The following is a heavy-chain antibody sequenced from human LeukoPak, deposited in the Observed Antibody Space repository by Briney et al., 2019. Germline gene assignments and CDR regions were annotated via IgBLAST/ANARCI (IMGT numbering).Heavy chain of an antibody. J-gene: IGHJ4*02. CDR3: AKTYYDFWSGYPTAGYFDY. Sequence: PGGSLRLSCAASGFTFSSYAMSWVRQAPGKGLEWVSAISGSGGSTYYADSVKGRFTISRDNSKNTLYLQMNSLRAEDTAVYYCAKTYYDFWSGYPTAGYFDYWGQGTLVTVSS. D-gene: IGHD3-3*01. CDR1: GFTFSSYA. V-gene: IGHV3-23*01. CDR2: ISGSGGST.